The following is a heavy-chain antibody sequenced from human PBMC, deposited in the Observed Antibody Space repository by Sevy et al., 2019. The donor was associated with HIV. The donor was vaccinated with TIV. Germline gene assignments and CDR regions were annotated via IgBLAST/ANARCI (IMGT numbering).Heavy chain of an antibody. CDR3: AREMDANFVFDY. CDR2: IWYDGSNK. D-gene: IGHD2-8*01. Sequence: GGYLRLSCAASGFTFSSYGMHWVRQAPGKGLEGVAVIWYDGSNKYYADSVKGRFTFSRDNSKNTLYLQMNSLRAEDTAVYYCAREMDANFVFDYWGQGTLVVVSS. CDR1: GFTFSSYG. J-gene: IGHJ4*02. V-gene: IGHV3-33*01.